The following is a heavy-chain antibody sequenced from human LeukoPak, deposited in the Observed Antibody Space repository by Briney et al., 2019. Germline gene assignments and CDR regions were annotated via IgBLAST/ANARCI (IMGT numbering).Heavy chain of an antibody. V-gene: IGHV3-9*01. CDR3: ATGYYYDSGGYYYVRAEYFQH. CDR2: ISWNSGSI. CDR1: GFTFDDYA. D-gene: IGHD3-22*01. J-gene: IGHJ1*01. Sequence: GRSLRLSCAASGFTFDDYAMHWVRQAPGKGLEWVSGISWNSGSIGYADSVKGRFTISRDNAKNSLYLQMNSLRAEDTALYYCATGYYYDSGGYYYVRAEYFQHWGQGTLVTVSS.